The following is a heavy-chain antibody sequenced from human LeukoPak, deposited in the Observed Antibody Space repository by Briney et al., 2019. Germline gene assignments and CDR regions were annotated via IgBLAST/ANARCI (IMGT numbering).Heavy chain of an antibody. V-gene: IGHV4-4*07. J-gene: IGHJ6*02. CDR1: GGPISNYH. CDR3: ATNIEVGYYNYAMNV. CDR2: LFPSGTL. D-gene: IGHD3-22*01. Sequence: SETLSLTCTVSGGPISNYHWSWFRQPAGKGLEFIGRLFPSGTLNYSPSLTRRLTMSVDTAKNQVSLELRSVTAADTAVYYCATNIEVGYYNYAMNVWGQGTTVTVSS.